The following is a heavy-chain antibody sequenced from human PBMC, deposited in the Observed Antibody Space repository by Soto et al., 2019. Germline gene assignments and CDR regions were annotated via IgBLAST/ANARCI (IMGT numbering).Heavy chain of an antibody. CDR2: INSDGSST. J-gene: IGHJ6*02. D-gene: IGHD3-3*01. CDR1: GFTFSSYW. Sequence: GGSLRLSCAASGFTFSSYWMHWVRQAPGKGLVWVSRINSDGSSTSYADSVKGRFTISRDNAKNTLYLQMNSLRAEETAVYYCALGGYYDFSSGYYTPQLLSAPGYRGMDVWGQGPTVPVSS. CDR3: ALGGYYDFSSGYYTPQLLSAPGYRGMDV. V-gene: IGHV3-74*01.